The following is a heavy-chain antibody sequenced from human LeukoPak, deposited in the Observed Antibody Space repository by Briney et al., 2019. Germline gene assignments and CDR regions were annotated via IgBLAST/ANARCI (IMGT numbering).Heavy chain of an antibody. Sequence: SETLSLTCTVSGYSISSGYYWGWIRQPPGKGLEWIGSIYHSGSTYYNPSLKSRVTISVDTSKNQFSLKLSSVTAADTAVYYCARDQRGAGTDYWGQGTLVTVSS. CDR2: IYHSGST. V-gene: IGHV4-38-2*02. J-gene: IGHJ4*02. CDR3: ARDQRGAGTDY. D-gene: IGHD3-10*01. CDR1: GYSISSGYY.